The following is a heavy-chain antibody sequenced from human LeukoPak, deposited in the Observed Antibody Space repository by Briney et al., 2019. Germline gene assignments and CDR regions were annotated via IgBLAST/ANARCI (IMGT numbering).Heavy chain of an antibody. CDR2: ISGSGGST. CDR3: AKDRSTYYDFWSGLNDY. CDR1: GFTFSSYA. D-gene: IGHD3-3*01. Sequence: GGSLRLSCAASGFTFSSYAMSWVRQAPGKGLEWVSAISGSGGSTYYADSVKGRFTISRDNSKSTLYLQMNSLRAEDTAVYYCAKDRSTYYDFWSGLNDYWGQGTLVTVSS. V-gene: IGHV3-23*01. J-gene: IGHJ4*02.